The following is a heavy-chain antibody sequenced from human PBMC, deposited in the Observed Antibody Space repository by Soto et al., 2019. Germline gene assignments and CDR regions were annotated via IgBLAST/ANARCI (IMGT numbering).Heavy chain of an antibody. V-gene: IGHV3-23*01. CDR2: ISVSGGGT. CDR1: GFTFGSNA. J-gene: IGHJ4*02. CDR3: ASNTRYDPPDY. Sequence: EVQLLESGGGLVQPGGSRRLSCAASGFTFGSNAMSWVRQAPGKGLAWVSGISVSGGGTYYADSVKARLTISRDNSKNTLYLQMNSLRAEDTAVYYCASNTRYDPPDYWGQGTLVTVSS. D-gene: IGHD3-16*01.